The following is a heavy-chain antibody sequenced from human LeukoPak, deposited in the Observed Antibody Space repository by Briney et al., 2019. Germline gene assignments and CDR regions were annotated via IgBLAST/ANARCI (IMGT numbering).Heavy chain of an antibody. CDR3: ARDSTASSIAASEEFCDY. V-gene: IGHV3-21*01. J-gene: IGHJ4*02. D-gene: IGHD6-6*01. CDR1: GFTFSSYS. CDR2: ISSSSSYI. Sequence: PGGSLRLSCAASGFTFSSYSMNWVRQAPGKGLEWVSSISSSSSYIYYADSVKGRFTISRDNAKNSLYLQMNSLRAEDTAVYYCARDSTASSIAASEEFCDYWGQGTLVTVSS.